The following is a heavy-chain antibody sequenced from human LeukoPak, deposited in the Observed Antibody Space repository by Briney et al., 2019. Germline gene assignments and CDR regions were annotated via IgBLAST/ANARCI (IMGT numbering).Heavy chain of an antibody. D-gene: IGHD2-8*01. CDR1: GFTFSAYW. Sequence: GGSLRLSCAASGFTFSAYWMHWVRQAPGKGLVWVSRIKGDGSGASYADSVKGRFTISRDNAKNTLYLEMKSLRAEDTAVYYCACTSRPIDAWGQGTMVTVSS. J-gene: IGHJ5*02. CDR3: ACTSRPIDA. V-gene: IGHV3-74*01. CDR2: IKGDGSGA.